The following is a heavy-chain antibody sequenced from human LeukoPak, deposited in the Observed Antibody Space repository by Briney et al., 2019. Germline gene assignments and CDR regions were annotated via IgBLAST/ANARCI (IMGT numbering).Heavy chain of an antibody. CDR1: GYSFTSYW. Sequence: HGESLKICCQASGYSFTSYWISWLRQLHGKGLEWMGRIVPRDSYTNYSPSFQVHVTISDDKSISTAYLQWSSLKASDTAMYYCARHGPIAAAGTGFDYWGQGTLVTVSS. J-gene: IGHJ4*02. CDR3: ARHGPIAAAGTGFDY. D-gene: IGHD6-13*01. CDR2: IVPRDSYT. V-gene: IGHV5-10-1*01.